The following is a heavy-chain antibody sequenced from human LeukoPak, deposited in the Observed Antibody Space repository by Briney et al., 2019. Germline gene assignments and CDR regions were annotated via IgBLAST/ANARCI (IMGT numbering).Heavy chain of an antibody. V-gene: IGHV3-7*03. J-gene: IGHJ3*02. D-gene: IGHD3-9*01. CDR2: IKQDRSEK. Sequence: GGSLRLSCAASGFTFTNYWMSWVRQAPGKGLELVANIKQDRSEKYYVDSVKGRFTISRDNAKNSLYLQMNSLRAEDTALYYCAKCYDILTGYYPDDAFDIWGQGTMVTVSS. CDR1: GFTFTNYW. CDR3: AKCYDILTGYYPDDAFDI.